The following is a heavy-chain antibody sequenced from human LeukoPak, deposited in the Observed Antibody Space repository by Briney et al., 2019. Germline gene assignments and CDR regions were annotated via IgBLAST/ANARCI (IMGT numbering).Heavy chain of an antibody. V-gene: IGHV3-23*01. CDR1: GFTFSSYG. CDR2: ISGSGGST. CDR3: ARDPYYDILTGSLVTYFDY. J-gene: IGHJ4*02. D-gene: IGHD3-9*01. Sequence: GGSLSLSCAASGFTFSSYGMSWVRQAPGKGLEWVSAISGSGGSTYYADSVKGRFTISRDNSKNTLYLQMNSLRAEDTAVYYCARDPYYDILTGSLVTYFDYWGQGTLVTVSS.